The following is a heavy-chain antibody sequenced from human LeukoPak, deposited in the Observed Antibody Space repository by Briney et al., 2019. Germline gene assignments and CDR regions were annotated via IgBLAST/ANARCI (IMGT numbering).Heavy chain of an antibody. V-gene: IGHV3-30*04. CDR1: GFIFSSYA. J-gene: IGHJ4*02. D-gene: IGHD1-26*01. Sequence: GGSLRLSCAASGFIFSSYAMHWVRQAPGKGLEWVAVISYDGSHKYYADSVKGRFTISRDNSKNTLYLQMSSLRAEDTAVYYCARSEWELLEGVDYWGQGTLVTVSS. CDR2: ISYDGSHK. CDR3: ARSEWELLEGVDY.